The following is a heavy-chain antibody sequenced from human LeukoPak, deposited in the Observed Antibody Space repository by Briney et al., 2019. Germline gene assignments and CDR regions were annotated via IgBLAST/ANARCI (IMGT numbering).Heavy chain of an antibody. J-gene: IGHJ4*02. CDR1: GFTFSSYT. CDR2: ISGSGGST. CDR3: AKGHYDSSGYYYPVPYFDY. Sequence: GRSLRLSCAASGFTFSSYTMHWVRQAPGKGLEWVSAISGSGGSTYYADSVKGRFTISRDNSKNTLYLQMNSLRAEDTAVYYCAKGHYDSSGYYYPVPYFDYWGQGTLVTVSS. D-gene: IGHD3-22*01. V-gene: IGHV3-23*01.